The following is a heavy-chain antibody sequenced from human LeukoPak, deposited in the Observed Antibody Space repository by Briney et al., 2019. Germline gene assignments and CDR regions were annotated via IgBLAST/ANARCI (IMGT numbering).Heavy chain of an antibody. J-gene: IGHJ4*02. CDR2: INTGGSST. V-gene: IGHV3-74*01. CDR3: ARSNQADDY. Sequence: GGAPRPSCTTSWVTLRNHWMHPGPQSPGEGPVWVSRINTGGSSTTYADSVKGRFTISRDNAKNTLYLQMNSLRVEDTAVYYCARSNQADDYWGQGTLVTVSS. CDR1: WVTLRNHW. D-gene: IGHD4-11*01.